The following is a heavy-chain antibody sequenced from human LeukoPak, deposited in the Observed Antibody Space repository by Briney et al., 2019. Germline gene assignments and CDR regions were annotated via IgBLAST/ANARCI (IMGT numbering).Heavy chain of an antibody. CDR1: GFTFSSYE. J-gene: IGHJ4*02. V-gene: IGHV3-48*03. CDR2: ISSSGSTI. Sequence: GGSLRLSCAASGFTFSSYEMNWVRQAPGKGLEWVSYISSSGSTIYYADSVKGRFTISRDNAKNSLYLQMNSLRAEDTAVYYCARAISSWNYFDYWGQGTLVTVSS. CDR3: ARAISSWNYFDY. D-gene: IGHD6-13*01.